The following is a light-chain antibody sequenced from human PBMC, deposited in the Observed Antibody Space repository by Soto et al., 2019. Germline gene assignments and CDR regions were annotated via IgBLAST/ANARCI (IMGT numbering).Light chain of an antibody. Sequence: QSALTQPASVSGSPGQSITISCTGTSSDIGGYNFVSWYQQHPGKAPKLLIYDVNYRPSGVPDRFSGSKSGNSASLTISGLQAEDESDYYCSSYTSNTALVVFGGGTQLTVL. CDR2: DVN. J-gene: IGLJ2*01. CDR3: SSYTSNTALVV. CDR1: SSDIGGYNF. V-gene: IGLV2-14*03.